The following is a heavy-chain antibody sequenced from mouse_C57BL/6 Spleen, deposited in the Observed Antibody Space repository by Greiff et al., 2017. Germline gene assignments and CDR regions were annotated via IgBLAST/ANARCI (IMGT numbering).Heavy chain of an antibody. Sequence: VQLQESGPGLVAPSPSLSISCTVSGFSLTSYCVSWVRQPPGQGLEWLGVIWGDGSKNYHSAFISRLSIIEDKSKSQVILKLNSLQTDDTATYYCAKPDDGYSVYFDVWGTGTTVTVSA. CDR1: GFSLTSYC. J-gene: IGHJ1*03. D-gene: IGHD2-3*01. V-gene: IGHV2-3*01. CDR2: IWGDGSK. CDR3: AKPDDGYSVYFDV.